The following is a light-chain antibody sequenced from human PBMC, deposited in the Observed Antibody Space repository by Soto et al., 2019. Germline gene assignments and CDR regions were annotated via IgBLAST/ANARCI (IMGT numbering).Light chain of an antibody. CDR3: QQRTNWIT. V-gene: IGKV3-11*01. J-gene: IGKJ5*01. CDR2: SAS. Sequence: EIVLTQSPATLSLSPGERATLSCRASQRISDYLAWYQQKPGQAPRLLIYSASNRATGIPARFSGSGSGTDFTLTISSLEPEDFAVYYCQQRTNWITFGQGTRLEIK. CDR1: QRISDY.